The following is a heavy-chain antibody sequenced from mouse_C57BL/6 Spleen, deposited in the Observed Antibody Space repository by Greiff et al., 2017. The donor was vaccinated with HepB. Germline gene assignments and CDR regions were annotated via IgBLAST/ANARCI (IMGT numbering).Heavy chain of an antibody. CDR2: ISYDGSN. Sequence: VQLQQSGPGLVKPSQSLSLTCSVTGYSITSGYYWNWIRQFPGNKLEWMGYISYDGSNNYNPSLKNRISITRDTSKNQFFLTLNSVTTEDTATYYCARDDYDGFAYWGQGTLVTVSA. J-gene: IGHJ3*01. CDR3: ARDDYDGFAY. V-gene: IGHV3-6*01. D-gene: IGHD2-4*01. CDR1: GYSITSGYY.